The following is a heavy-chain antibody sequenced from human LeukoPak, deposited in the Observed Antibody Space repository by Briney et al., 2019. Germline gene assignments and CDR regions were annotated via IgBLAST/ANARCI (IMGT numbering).Heavy chain of an antibody. V-gene: IGHV3-11*05. Sequence: GGSLRLSCAASGFTFSDYYMSWIRQAPGKGLEWVSYISSSSSYTNYADSVKGRFAISRDNAKNSLYLQMNSLRAEDTAVYYCARVRVLRYFDWLLYEGYYFDYWGQGTLVTVSS. J-gene: IGHJ4*02. D-gene: IGHD3-9*01. CDR3: ARVRVLRYFDWLLYEGYYFDY. CDR2: ISSSSSYT. CDR1: GFTFSDYY.